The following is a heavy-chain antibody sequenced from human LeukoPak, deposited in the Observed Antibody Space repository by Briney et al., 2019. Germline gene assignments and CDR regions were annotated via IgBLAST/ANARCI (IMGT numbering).Heavy chain of an antibody. V-gene: IGHV3-23*01. CDR3: AKDESSILTGYTK. Sequence: PGGSLRLSCAASGFTFSSYDMSWVRQAPGKGLEWVSTISTGGGNTYYADSAKGRFTISRDNSKNTLCLQMNSLRAEDTAVYYCAKDESSILTGYTKWGQGTLVTVSS. CDR2: ISTGGGNT. J-gene: IGHJ4*02. CDR1: GFTFSSYD. D-gene: IGHD3-9*01.